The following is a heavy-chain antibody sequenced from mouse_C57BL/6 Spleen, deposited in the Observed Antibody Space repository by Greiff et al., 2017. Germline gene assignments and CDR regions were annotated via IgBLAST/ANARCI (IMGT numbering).Heavy chain of an antibody. CDR1: GYTFTGSW. J-gene: IGHJ4*01. CDR3: ARWGLRRYAMDY. V-gene: IGHV1-9*01. CDR2: IFPGSGST. Sequence: QVQLQQSGAELMKPGASVKLSCKATGYTFTGSWIEWVKQRPGHGLEWIGEIFPGSGSTNYNEKFKGKATFTADTSSNTTYMQLSSLTAEDSAIYYGARWGLRRYAMDYWGQGTSVTVSS. D-gene: IGHD2-4*01.